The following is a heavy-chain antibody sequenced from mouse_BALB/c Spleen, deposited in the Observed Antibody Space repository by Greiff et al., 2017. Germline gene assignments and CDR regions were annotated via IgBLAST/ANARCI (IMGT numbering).Heavy chain of an antibody. J-gene: IGHJ3*01. CDR2: ISDGGSYT. V-gene: IGHV5-4*02. CDR3: ARDGGIYDGYYSFAY. Sequence: EVNVVESGGGLVKPGGSLKLSCAASGFTFSDYYMYWVRQTPEKRLEWVATISDGGSYTYYPDSVKGRFTISRDNAKNNLYLQMSSLKSEDTAMYYCARDGGIYDGYYSFAYWGQGTLVTVSA. D-gene: IGHD2-3*01. CDR1: GFTFSDYY.